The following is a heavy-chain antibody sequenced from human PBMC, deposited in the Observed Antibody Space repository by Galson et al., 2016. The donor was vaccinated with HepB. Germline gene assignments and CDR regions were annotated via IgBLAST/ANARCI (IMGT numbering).Heavy chain of an antibody. CDR2: IYSADTT. V-gene: IGHV3-53*01. Sequence: SLRLSCAVAGFTVGNNCMSWVRQAPGKGLEWASVIYSADTTYYADSVKGRFTISTDNSKNTLYLQMDSLRADDTALYYCARNRFDASAAPTYPKPWGQGTPVTVSS. CDR3: ARNRFDASAAPTYPKP. D-gene: IGHD2-8*01. J-gene: IGHJ5*02. CDR1: GFTVGNNC.